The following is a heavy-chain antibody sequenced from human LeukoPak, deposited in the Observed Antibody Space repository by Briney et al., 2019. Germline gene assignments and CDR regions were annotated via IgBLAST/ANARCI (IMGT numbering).Heavy chain of an antibody. CDR3: AKTRPLDSSSWSHGDY. D-gene: IGHD6-13*01. V-gene: IGHV3-23*01. J-gene: IGHJ4*02. Sequence: PGGSLRLSCVGSGFTFSRYWLNWVRQAPGKELEWVSAISGSGDSTYYGDSVKGRFTISRDNSKNTLYLQMNSLRAEDTAVYYCAKTRPLDSSSWSHGDYWGQGTLVTVSS. CDR1: GFTFSRYW. CDR2: ISGSGDST.